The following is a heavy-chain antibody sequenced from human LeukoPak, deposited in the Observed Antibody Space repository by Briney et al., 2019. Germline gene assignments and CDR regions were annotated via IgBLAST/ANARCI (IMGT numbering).Heavy chain of an antibody. CDR1: GFTFSSYA. V-gene: IGHV3-23*01. D-gene: IGHD3-16*01. Sequence: PGGSLRLSCAASGFTFSSYAMSWVRQAPGKGLEWVSAISGSGGSTYYADSVKGRLTISRDNSKNTLYLQMNSLRAEDTAVYYCAKDRGDYVWGPNYFDYWGQGTLVTVSS. J-gene: IGHJ4*02. CDR2: ISGSGGST. CDR3: AKDRGDYVWGPNYFDY.